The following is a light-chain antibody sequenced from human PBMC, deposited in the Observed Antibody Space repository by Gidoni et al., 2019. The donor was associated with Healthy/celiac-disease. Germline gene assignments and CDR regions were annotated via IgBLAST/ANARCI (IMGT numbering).Light chain of an antibody. V-gene: IGKV3-11*01. CDR3: QQRRNWPLT. Sequence: EIVFTQSPATLSLSPGERVTFPCRASQSVSSYLAWYQQKPGQAPRLLIYDASNRATGIPARFSGSGSGTDFTLTISSLEPEDFAVYYCQQRRNWPLTFGGGTKVEIK. CDR1: QSVSSY. CDR2: DAS. J-gene: IGKJ4*01.